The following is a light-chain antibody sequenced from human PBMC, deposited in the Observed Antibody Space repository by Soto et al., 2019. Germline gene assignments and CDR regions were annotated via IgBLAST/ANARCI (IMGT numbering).Light chain of an antibody. J-gene: IGLJ2*01. Sequence: QSVLTQPPSVSGAPGQRVTISCTGSSSNTGAGYDVHWYQQLPGTAPKLLIYRNTNRPSGVPDRFSGSKSGTSASLAITGLQAEDEGDYYCQSYDGGLSGSVFGGGTKLTVL. CDR2: RNT. CDR1: SSNTGAGYD. V-gene: IGLV1-40*01. CDR3: QSYDGGLSGSV.